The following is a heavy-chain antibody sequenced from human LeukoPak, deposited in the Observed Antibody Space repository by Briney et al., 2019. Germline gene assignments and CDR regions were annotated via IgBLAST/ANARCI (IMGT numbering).Heavy chain of an antibody. Sequence: PSETLSLTCTVSGGSISSGDYYWSWIRQPPGKGLEWIGYIYYSGSTYYNPSLKSRVTISVDTSKNQFSLKLSSVTAADTAVYYCARLVVAMAGIGDYYHGMDVWGQGTTVTVSS. CDR1: GGSISSGDYY. CDR2: IYYSGST. V-gene: IGHV4-30-4*01. CDR3: ARLVVAMAGIGDYYHGMDV. J-gene: IGHJ6*02. D-gene: IGHD6-19*01.